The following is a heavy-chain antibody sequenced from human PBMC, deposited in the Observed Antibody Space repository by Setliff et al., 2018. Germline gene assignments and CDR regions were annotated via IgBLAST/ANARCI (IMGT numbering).Heavy chain of an antibody. J-gene: IGHJ4*02. V-gene: IGHV3-7*01. Sequence: GSLRLSCTASGFSYSNCWVSWVRQAPGKGLEWLASINPHASEKYYVDSVEGRFTISRDNAKNSLSLQMNNLRTEDTAIYYCFGAGTCSYWGQGTLVTVSS. CDR1: GFSYSNCW. D-gene: IGHD3-10*01. CDR2: INPHASEK. CDR3: FGAGTCSY.